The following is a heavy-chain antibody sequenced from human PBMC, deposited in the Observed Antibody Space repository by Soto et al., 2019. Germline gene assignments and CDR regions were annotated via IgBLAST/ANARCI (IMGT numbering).Heavy chain of an antibody. J-gene: IGHJ4*02. V-gene: IGHV4-31*03. CDR1: GGSISSGGYY. CDR3: ARGSSFGVWFGEYDY. Sequence: QVQLQESGPGLVKPSQTLSLTCTVSGGSISSGGYYWSWIRQHPGKGLEWIGYIYYSGSTYYNPSLKSRVTISVDTSKNQCSLKLSSVTAADTAVYYCARGSSFGVWFGEYDYWGQGTLVTVSS. CDR2: IYYSGST. D-gene: IGHD3-10*01.